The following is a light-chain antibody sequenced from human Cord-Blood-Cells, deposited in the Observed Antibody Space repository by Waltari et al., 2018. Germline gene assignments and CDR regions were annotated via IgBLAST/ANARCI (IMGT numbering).Light chain of an antibody. Sequence: EIVMTQSPAPLSVSQGERATLSCRVSQSVSSNLAWYQQKPGKAPRLLIYGASTRATGIPARFSGSGSGTEFTLTISSLQSEDFAVYYCQQYNNWPMYTFGQGTKLEIK. J-gene: IGKJ2*01. CDR3: QQYNNWPMYT. CDR1: QSVSSN. CDR2: GAS. V-gene: IGKV3-15*01.